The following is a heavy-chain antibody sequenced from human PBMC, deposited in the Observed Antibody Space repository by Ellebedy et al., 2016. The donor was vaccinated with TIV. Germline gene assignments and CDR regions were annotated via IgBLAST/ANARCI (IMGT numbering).Heavy chain of an antibody. V-gene: IGHV1-18*04. CDR2: ISAYNGNT. J-gene: IGHJ5*02. CDR3: ARYYSSGWYTGRAGWFDP. Sequence: ASVKVSCXASGYTFTSYGISWVRQAPGQGLEWMGWISAYNGNTNYAQKFQGRVTMTEDTSTDTAYMELSSLRSEDTAVYYCARYYSSGWYTGRAGWFDPWGQGTLVTVSS. CDR1: GYTFTSYG. D-gene: IGHD6-19*01.